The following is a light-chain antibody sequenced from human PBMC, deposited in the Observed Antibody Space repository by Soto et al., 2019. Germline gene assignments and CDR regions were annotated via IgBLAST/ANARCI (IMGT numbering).Light chain of an antibody. J-gene: IGKJ1*01. V-gene: IGKV1-5*03. CDR1: QSISHW. CDR3: QQYVNYPRT. Sequence: DIQMTQSPSTLSASVGDRVIITCRASQSISHWLAWYQQKPGKAPKALIYKASSLESGVPSRFSGSGSGTEFTLTISSLQPDDFGTYYCQQYVNYPRTFGQGTKVDIK. CDR2: KAS.